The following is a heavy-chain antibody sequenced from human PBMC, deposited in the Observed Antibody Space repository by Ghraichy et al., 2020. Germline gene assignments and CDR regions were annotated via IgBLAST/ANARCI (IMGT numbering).Heavy chain of an antibody. CDR1: GFTVSSNY. D-gene: IGHD3-10*01. V-gene: IGHV3-53*04. CDR2: IYSGGST. J-gene: IGHJ4*02. Sequence: GGSLRLSCAASGFTVSSNYMSWVRQAPGKGLEWVSVIYSGGSTYYADSVKGRFTISRHNSKNTLYLQMNSLRAEDTAVYYCARDNYYGSGSYYALDYWGQGTLVTVSS. CDR3: ARDNYYGSGSYYALDY.